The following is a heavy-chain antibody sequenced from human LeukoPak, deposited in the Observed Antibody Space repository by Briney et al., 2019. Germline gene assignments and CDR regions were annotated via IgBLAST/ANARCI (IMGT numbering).Heavy chain of an antibody. CDR3: ARALSGGGRDSWFDP. CDR1: GYSFTSYW. J-gene: IGHJ5*02. V-gene: IGHV5-51*01. Sequence: RGESRKISCKGSGYSFTSYWIGWVRQMPGRGLEWIGIIYPGDSANRYSPSFQGQATTSADKSISADYLQWSSLKASETAMYYWARALSGGGRDSWFDPWGQGTLVTVSS. CDR2: IYPGDSAN. D-gene: IGHD2-15*01.